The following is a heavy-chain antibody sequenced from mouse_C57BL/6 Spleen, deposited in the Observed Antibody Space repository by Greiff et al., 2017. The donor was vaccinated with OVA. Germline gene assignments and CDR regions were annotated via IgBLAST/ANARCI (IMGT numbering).Heavy chain of an antibody. CDR2: IDPEDGET. CDR3: ARGGYYDAIDD. CDR1: GFNIKDYY. Sequence: VQLQQSGAELVKPGASVKLSCTASGFNIKDYYMHWVKQRTEQGLEWIGRIDPEDGETKYAPNFQGKATITADTSSNTAYLQLSSLTSEDTAVYYCARGGYYDAIDDWGQGTSVTVSS. V-gene: IGHV14-2*01. D-gene: IGHD2-14*01. J-gene: IGHJ4*01.